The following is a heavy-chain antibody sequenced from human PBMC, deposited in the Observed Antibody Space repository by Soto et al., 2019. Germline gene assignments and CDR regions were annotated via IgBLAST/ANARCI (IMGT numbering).Heavy chain of an antibody. J-gene: IGHJ5*02. Sequence: SVKVSCKASGDTFGRFTINWVRQAPGQGLEWMGGIKPISDITNYAQRFQGRVTFTADASTSTVYLELSSLRSEDTAMYYCARDPSTINKLIGVWFDPWGRGTLVTVSS. CDR3: ARDPSTINKLIGVWFDP. CDR2: IKPISDIT. CDR1: GDTFGRFT. D-gene: IGHD4-4*01. V-gene: IGHV1-69*13.